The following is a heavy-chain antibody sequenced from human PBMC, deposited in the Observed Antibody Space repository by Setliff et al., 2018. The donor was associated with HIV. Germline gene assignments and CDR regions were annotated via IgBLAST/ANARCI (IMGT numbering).Heavy chain of an antibody. Sequence: ASVKVSCKASGYTFTSYYMHWVRQAPGQGLEWMGIINPSSGSTTYAQKFQGRVTMTRDTSTSTVYMELSSLRSEDTAVYYCARQGILTGYYNVDYYYYMDVWGKGTTVTVSS. CDR2: INPSSGST. D-gene: IGHD3-9*01. CDR1: GYTFTSYY. J-gene: IGHJ6*03. CDR3: ARQGILTGYYNVDYYYYMDV. V-gene: IGHV1-46*01.